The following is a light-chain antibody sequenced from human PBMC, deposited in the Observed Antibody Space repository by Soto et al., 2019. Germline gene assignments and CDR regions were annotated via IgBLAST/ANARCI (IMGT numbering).Light chain of an antibody. Sequence: KFMLTQPHSVSESPGKTVTISCTRSRGSIASNYVQWYQQRPGSAPTTVIYEDNQRPSGVPDRFSGSIDSSSNSASLTISGLQTEDEADYYCQSYDSSKSWVFGGGTQLTVL. CDR1: RGSIASNY. CDR2: EDN. J-gene: IGLJ3*02. CDR3: QSYDSSKSWV. V-gene: IGLV6-57*04.